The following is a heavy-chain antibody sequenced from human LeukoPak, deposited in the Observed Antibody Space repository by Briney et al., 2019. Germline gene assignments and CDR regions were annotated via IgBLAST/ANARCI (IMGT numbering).Heavy chain of an antibody. V-gene: IGHV3-23*01. CDR3: AKLIVASGTDN. J-gene: IGHJ4*02. CDR2: ISNSGSNT. Sequence: PGGSLRLSCAASGFTFSSYAMSWVRQAPGKGLEWVSTISNSGSNTYYADSVKGRFTISRDKSKNTLYLHMNSLRADDTAIYYCAKLIVASGTDNWGQGTLVTVSS. CDR1: GFTFSSYA. D-gene: IGHD1-26*01.